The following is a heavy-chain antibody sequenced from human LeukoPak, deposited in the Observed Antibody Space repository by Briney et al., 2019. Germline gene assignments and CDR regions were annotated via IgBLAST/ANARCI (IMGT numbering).Heavy chain of an antibody. J-gene: IGHJ4*02. D-gene: IGHD6-13*01. V-gene: IGHV3-15*01. CDR3: TGVSRSSWYDY. CDR2: IKSKTDGGTP. CDR1: GFTFSNGW. Sequence: PGGSLRLFCAASGFTFSNGWMIWVRQAPGKGLVWVGRIKSKTDGGTPDYAEVVKGRFTISRDDSKNTLYLQMNSLRTEDTAVYYCTGVSRSSWYDYWGQGTLVTVSS.